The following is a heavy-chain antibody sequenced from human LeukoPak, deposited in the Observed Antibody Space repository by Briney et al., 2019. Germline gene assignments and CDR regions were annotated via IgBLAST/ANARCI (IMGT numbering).Heavy chain of an antibody. Sequence: GRSLRLSCAASGFTFNSYAINWVRQAPGKGLEWVAFISYDGSNKYYADSVKGRFTISRGNSKNMLYLQMNSLRAEDTAVYYCARSSGPNSITVFGVVTPKFDYWGQGTLVTVSS. J-gene: IGHJ4*02. CDR2: ISYDGSNK. CDR3: ARSSGPNSITVFGVVTPKFDY. CDR1: GFTFNSYA. D-gene: IGHD3-3*01. V-gene: IGHV3-30-3*01.